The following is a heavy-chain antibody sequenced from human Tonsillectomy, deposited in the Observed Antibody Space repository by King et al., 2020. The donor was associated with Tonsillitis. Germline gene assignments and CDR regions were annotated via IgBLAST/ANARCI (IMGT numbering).Heavy chain of an antibody. D-gene: IGHD2-15*01. J-gene: IGHJ4*02. CDR2: ISYDGSNK. CDR1: GFTFSSYG. CDR3: AKDRLDSKYCGGGSCYSGGFDY. Sequence: VQLVESRGGVVQPGRSLRLSCAASGFTFSSYGMHWVRQAPGKGLEWVAVISYDGSNKYYADSVKGRFTISRDNSKNTLYLQMNSLRAEDTAVYYCAKDRLDSKYCGGGSCYSGGFDYWGQGTLVTVSS. V-gene: IGHV3-30*18.